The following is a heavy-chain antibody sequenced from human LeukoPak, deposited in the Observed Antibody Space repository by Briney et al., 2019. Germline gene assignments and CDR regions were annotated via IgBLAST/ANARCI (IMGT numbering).Heavy chain of an antibody. CDR3: AKDLIAYSYGYAGRSNFDY. CDR1: GFVFSSYN. D-gene: IGHD5-18*01. V-gene: IGHV3-48*01. Sequence: GGSLRLSCAASGFVFSSYNMNWVRQAPGKGLEWISYIGRSGSPTHYADSVKGHFTISRDNSKNTLYLQMNSLRAEDTAIYYCAKDLIAYSYGYAGRSNFDYWGQGTLVTVSS. J-gene: IGHJ4*02. CDR2: IGRSGSPT.